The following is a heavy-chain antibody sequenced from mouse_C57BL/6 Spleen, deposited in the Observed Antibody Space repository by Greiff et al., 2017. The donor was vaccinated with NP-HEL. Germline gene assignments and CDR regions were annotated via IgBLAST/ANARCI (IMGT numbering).Heavy chain of an antibody. J-gene: IGHJ2*01. V-gene: IGHV1-47*01. CDR2: FHPYNDDT. D-gene: IGHD1-1*01. Sequence: QFQLPPSGAELVTPGASVKMSCTASGFTFTTYPLECMKQNHVKSLEWIGNFHPYNDDTKYNEKFKGKATLTVEKSSSTVYLELSRLTSDDSAVYYCARPGGSSNGPFDYWGQGTTLTVSS. CDR3: ARPGGSSNGPFDY. CDR1: GFTFTTYP.